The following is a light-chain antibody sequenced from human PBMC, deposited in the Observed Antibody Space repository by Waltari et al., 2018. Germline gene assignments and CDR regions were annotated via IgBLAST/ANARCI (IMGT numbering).Light chain of an antibody. CDR1: SSHIGAGYD. CDR2: VNR. J-gene: IGLJ2*01. Sequence: QSVLTQPHSVSGAPGQRVTISCTGSSSHIGAGYDVPWDQQLPGTAPKPLIYVNRPRPSGVPDRFSGSKSGTSASLAITGLQAEDEADYYCQSYDSSLSGHVVFGGGTKLTVL. CDR3: QSYDSSLSGHVV. V-gene: IGLV1-40*01.